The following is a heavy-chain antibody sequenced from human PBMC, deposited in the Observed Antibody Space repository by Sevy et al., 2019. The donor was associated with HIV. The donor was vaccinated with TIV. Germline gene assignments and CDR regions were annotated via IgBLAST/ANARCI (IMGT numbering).Heavy chain of an antibody. Sequence: SETLSLTCIVSGGSVSSNNYYWGWIRQSPGKGLEWIGSIFYTGKTHYSSSLKSRVTFSVDTSKNQFSLRLNSVTAADTAVYYCAGHPSGIPMLVVPLGWFDPWGQGILVSVSS. CDR2: IFYTGKT. CDR3: AGHPSGIPMLVVPLGWFDP. V-gene: IGHV4-39*01. D-gene: IGHD3-22*01. J-gene: IGHJ5*02. CDR1: GGSVSSNNYY.